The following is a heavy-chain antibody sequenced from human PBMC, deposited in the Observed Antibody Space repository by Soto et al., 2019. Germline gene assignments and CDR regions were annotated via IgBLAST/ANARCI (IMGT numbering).Heavy chain of an antibody. CDR1: GLTVSTNY. J-gene: IGHJ4*02. Sequence: GGSLRLSCAASGLTVSTNYMSWVRQAPGKGLEWVSVIYSDGRTYHADSVKGRFTISRDNSKNTVYLQMNSLRAEDTAVYYCVRGDNWNDEASDYWGQGTLVTVSS. CDR3: VRGDNWNDEASDY. V-gene: IGHV3-66*01. CDR2: IYSDGRT. D-gene: IGHD1-1*01.